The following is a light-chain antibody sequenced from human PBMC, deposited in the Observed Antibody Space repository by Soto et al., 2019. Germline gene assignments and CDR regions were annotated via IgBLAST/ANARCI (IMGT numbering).Light chain of an antibody. V-gene: IGKV1-39*01. Sequence: DIQITQSPSSLSASAGDRVTITCRASQGISTYLNWYQQKPGKAPKLLIYAASSLQSGVPSRFSGSGSETDFTLTISSLQPEDFATYSCQQSYSTTWTFGQGTKVDI. J-gene: IGKJ1*01. CDR2: AAS. CDR1: QGISTY. CDR3: QQSYSTTWT.